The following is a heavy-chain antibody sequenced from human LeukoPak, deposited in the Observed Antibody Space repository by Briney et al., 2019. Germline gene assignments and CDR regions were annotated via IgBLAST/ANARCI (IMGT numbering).Heavy chain of an antibody. CDR3: AKDPTHYRVWDYYETIGLSY. J-gene: IGHJ4*02. D-gene: IGHD3-22*01. CDR2: MQHDGSTK. CDR1: GFSFSDYG. V-gene: IGHV3-30*02. Sequence: GGSLRLSCAASGFSFSDYGIHWVRQAPGKGLQWVTFMQHDGSTKYYADSVKGRFTISRDNSKNTLNLQMNSLRAEDTAVYYCAKDPTHYRVWDYYETIGLSYWGQGTLVTVSS.